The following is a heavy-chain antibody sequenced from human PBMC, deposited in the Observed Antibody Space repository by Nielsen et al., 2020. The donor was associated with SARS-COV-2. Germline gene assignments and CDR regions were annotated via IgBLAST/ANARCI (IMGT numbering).Heavy chain of an antibody. Sequence: GGSLRLSCAASGFTFSPYAMHWVRQAPGKGLEWVALIWYDGSNKYYANSVKGRFTISRDNSKNTLYLHMNSLRAEDTAVYYCARDSVQGVIHWFDPWGQGTLVTVSS. CDR3: ARDSVQGVIHWFDP. V-gene: IGHV3-33*08. CDR1: GFTFSPYA. J-gene: IGHJ5*02. CDR2: IWYDGSNK. D-gene: IGHD3-10*01.